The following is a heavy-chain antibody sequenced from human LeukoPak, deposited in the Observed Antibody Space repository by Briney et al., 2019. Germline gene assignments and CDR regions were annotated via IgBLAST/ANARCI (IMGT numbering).Heavy chain of an antibody. D-gene: IGHD3-3*01. CDR2: INPNSGGT. J-gene: IGHJ5*02. V-gene: IGHV1-2*06. CDR1: GYTFTGYY. Sequence: GASVKVSCKASGYTFTGYYMHWVRQAPGQGLEWMGRINPNSGGTNYAQKLQGRVTMTTDTSTSTAYMELRSLRSDDTAVYYCARLSRYTIFGVVREGWFDPWGQGTLVTVSS. CDR3: ARLSRYTIFGVVREGWFDP.